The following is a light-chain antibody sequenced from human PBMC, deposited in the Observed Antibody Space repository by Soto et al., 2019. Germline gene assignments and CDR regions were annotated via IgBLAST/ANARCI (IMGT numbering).Light chain of an antibody. Sequence: EIVLTQSPGTLSLSPGERATLSCRASQSVSNYLAWYQRKPGQAPRLLIYGASSRATGIPDRFSGSGSGTDLTLTISRLEPEDFAVYYCHHYGGSPQTFGQGTKVEIK. J-gene: IGKJ1*01. CDR1: QSVSNY. CDR3: HHYGGSPQT. CDR2: GAS. V-gene: IGKV3-20*01.